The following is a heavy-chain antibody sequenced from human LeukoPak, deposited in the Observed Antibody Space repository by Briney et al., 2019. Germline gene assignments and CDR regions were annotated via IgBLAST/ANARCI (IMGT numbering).Heavy chain of an antibody. Sequence: PGRSLRLSCAASGFTFSSYDMHWVRQATGKGLEWVSAIGTAGDTYYPGSVKGRFTISRENAKNSLYLQMNSLRAGDTAVYYCARSGYEYFFDYWGQGTLVTVSS. CDR1: GFTFSSYD. CDR2: IGTAGDT. CDR3: ARSGYEYFFDY. V-gene: IGHV3-13*01. J-gene: IGHJ4*02. D-gene: IGHD5-12*01.